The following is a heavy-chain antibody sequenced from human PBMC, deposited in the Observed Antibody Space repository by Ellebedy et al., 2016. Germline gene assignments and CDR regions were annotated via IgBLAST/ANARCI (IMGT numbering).Heavy chain of an antibody. V-gene: IGHV3-23*01. CDR2: ISGSGGSA. J-gene: IGHJ4*02. CDR1: GFTFSSYA. D-gene: IGHD4-17*01. Sequence: GESLKISCAASGFTFSSYAMSWVRQAPGKGLEWVSAISGSGGSAYYADSVKGRFTISRDNSKSTLYLQMNSLRVEDTAVYYCASRPNGDYHFLDYWGQGTLVTVSS. CDR3: ASRPNGDYHFLDY.